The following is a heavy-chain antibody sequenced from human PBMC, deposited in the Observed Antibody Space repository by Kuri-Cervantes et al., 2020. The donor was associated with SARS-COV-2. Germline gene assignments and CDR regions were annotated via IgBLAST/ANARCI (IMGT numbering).Heavy chain of an antibody. CDR2: ISYDGSNK. CDR1: GFTFSSYA. CDR3: ARDISGLYFDY. J-gene: IGHJ4*02. D-gene: IGHD3-9*01. Sequence: LARTGAASGFTFSSYAMHWVRQAPGKGLEWVAVISYDGSNKYYADSVKGRFTISRDNSKNTLYLQMNSLRAEDTAVYYCARDISGLYFDYWGQGTLVTVSS. V-gene: IGHV3-30-3*01.